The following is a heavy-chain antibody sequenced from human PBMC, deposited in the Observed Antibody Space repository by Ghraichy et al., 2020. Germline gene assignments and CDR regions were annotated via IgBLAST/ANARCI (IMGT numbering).Heavy chain of an antibody. CDR2: IYYSGST. J-gene: IGHJ3*02. D-gene: IGHD6-13*01. CDR1: GGSISSSSYY. V-gene: IGHV4-39*01. Sequence: SETLSLTCTVSGGSISSSSYYWGWIRQPPGKGLEWIGSIYYSGSTYYNPSLKSRVTISVDTSKNQFSLKLSSVTAADTAVYYCARPRQPNSRNDAFDIWGQGTMVTVSS. CDR3: ARPRQPNSRNDAFDI.